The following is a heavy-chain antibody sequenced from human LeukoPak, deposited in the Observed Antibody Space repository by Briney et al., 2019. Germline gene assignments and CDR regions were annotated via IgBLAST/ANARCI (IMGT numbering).Heavy chain of an antibody. CDR3: AKVSRRGYSGCDPPTD. D-gene: IGHD5-12*01. CDR2: IRYDGSNK. CDR1: GFTFSSYG. J-gene: IGHJ4*02. Sequence: GGSLRLSCAASGFTFSSYGMHWVRQAPGKGLEWVAFIRYDGSNKYYADSVKGRFTISRDNSKNTLYLQMNSLRAEDTAVYHCAKVSRRGYSGCDPPTDWGQGTLVTVSS. V-gene: IGHV3-30*02.